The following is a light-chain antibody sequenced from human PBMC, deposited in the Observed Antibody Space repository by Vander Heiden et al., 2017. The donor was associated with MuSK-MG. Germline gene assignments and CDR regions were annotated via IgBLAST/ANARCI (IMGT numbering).Light chain of an antibody. Sequence: QSVLTQPPSVSGAPGQRVTIPCIGISSNIGPGYDVHWYPKPPGTAPKLLIYGNRNRPSGVPYRFSGAKSGTSASLAIPGLQAEDEADYYCQSYDSSGGVFGGGTKLTVL. CDR3: QSYDSSGGV. CDR2: GNR. V-gene: IGLV1-40*01. CDR1: SSNIGPGYD. J-gene: IGLJ3*02.